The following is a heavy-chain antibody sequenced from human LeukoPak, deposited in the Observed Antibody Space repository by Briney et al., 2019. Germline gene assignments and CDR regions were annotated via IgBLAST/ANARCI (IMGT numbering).Heavy chain of an antibody. Sequence: ASVKVSCKASGYTFSSHGISWVRQAPGQGLEWMGWISAYNGNTNYAQMLQGRVTMTTDTSTSTAYMEVRSLRSDDTAMYYCARDVGDIVTIPAAISVPWGQGTLVTVSS. J-gene: IGHJ5*02. CDR2: ISAYNGNT. D-gene: IGHD2-2*01. CDR1: GYTFSSHG. V-gene: IGHV1-18*01. CDR3: ARDVGDIVTIPAAISVP.